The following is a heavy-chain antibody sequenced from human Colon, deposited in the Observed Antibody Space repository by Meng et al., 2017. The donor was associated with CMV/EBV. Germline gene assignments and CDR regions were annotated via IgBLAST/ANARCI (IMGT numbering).Heavy chain of an antibody. CDR1: GYTFTSYY. CDR2: IIPIVGMP. CDR3: ARGTSPRDHYFVY. V-gene: IGHV1-46*01. J-gene: IGHJ4*02. Sequence: ASVKVSCKASGYTFTSYYMHWVRQVPGQGLEWMGDIIPIVGMPNYPQKFQGRLTIAADKLTNTAYLDLRSLRSEDTATYYCARGTSPRDHYFVYWGQGTLVTVSS. D-gene: IGHD3-16*01.